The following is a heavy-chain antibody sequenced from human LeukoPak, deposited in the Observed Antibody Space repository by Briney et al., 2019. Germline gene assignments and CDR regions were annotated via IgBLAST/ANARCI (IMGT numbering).Heavy chain of an antibody. CDR3: AKDERTAAGTVSGAFDI. CDR2: IYYSGST. CDR1: GGSISSGGYY. D-gene: IGHD6-13*01. Sequence: SQTLSLTCTVSGGSISSGGYYWSWIRQHPGKGLEWIGYIYYSGSTYYNPSLKSRVTISVDTSKNQFSLKLSSVTAADTAVYYCAKDERTAAGTVSGAFDIRGQGTMVTVSS. J-gene: IGHJ3*02. V-gene: IGHV4-31*03.